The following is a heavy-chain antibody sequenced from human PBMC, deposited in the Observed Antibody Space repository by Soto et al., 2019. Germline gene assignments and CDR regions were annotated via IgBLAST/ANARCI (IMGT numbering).Heavy chain of an antibody. V-gene: IGHV1-8*01. CDR3: ARGGRYLEWFPWFDP. CDR1: GYTFSSYN. J-gene: IGHJ5*02. CDR2: MNPNNGDK. Sequence: QVQLVQSGAEVKRPGASVKVSCTASGYTFSSYNIYWVRQAKGQGLEWMGWMNPNNGDKGYAQKFLDRVTMTRDTTIRTAYLELNSLTSEDTAIYYCARGGRYLEWFPWFDPWGQGTLVTVSS. D-gene: IGHD3-3*01.